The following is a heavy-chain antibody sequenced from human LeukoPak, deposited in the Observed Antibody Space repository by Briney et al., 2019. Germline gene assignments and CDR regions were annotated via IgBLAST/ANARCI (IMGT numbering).Heavy chain of an antibody. D-gene: IGHD4/OR15-4a*01. Sequence: GGSLRLSCAASGFTFSNYGMRWVRQAPGKGLEWVAFIRYDGSNKYYADSVKGRFTISGDNSKNTLYLQMNSLRAEDTAVYYCAKDSNYILDYWGQGTLVTVSS. CDR1: GFTFSNYG. J-gene: IGHJ4*02. CDR2: IRYDGSNK. CDR3: AKDSNYILDY. V-gene: IGHV3-30*02.